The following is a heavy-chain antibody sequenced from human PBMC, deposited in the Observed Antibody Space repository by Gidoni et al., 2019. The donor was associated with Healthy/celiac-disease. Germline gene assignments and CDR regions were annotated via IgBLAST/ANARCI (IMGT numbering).Heavy chain of an antibody. CDR2: IWYDGSNK. J-gene: IGHJ4*02. V-gene: IGHV3-33*01. D-gene: IGHD6-13*01. Sequence: QVQLVASGGGVVQPGRSLRLSCAASGFPSSSYGMHWVRQAPGKGLEWVAVIWYDGSNKYYADSVKGRFTISRDNSKNTLNLQMNSLRAEDTAVYYCARGLTSYSSSWGADWGQGTLVTVSS. CDR3: ARGLTSYSSSWGAD. CDR1: GFPSSSYG.